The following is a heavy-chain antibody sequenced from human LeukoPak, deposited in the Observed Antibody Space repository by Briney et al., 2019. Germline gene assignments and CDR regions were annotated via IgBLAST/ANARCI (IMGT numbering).Heavy chain of an antibody. CDR1: GGSVSDYY. J-gene: IGHJ4*02. CDR2: IYYTGSS. V-gene: IGHV4-59*02. Sequence: SETLSLTCTVSGGSVSDYYWSWIRQSPGKGLEWIGYIYYTGSSSYNPSLRSRVTISADTSKNQFSLKLSSVTAADTAVYYCARDGRFPPEVLPRYFDSWGQGTLVTVSS. CDR3: ARDGRFPPEVLPRYFDS. D-gene: IGHD1-26*01.